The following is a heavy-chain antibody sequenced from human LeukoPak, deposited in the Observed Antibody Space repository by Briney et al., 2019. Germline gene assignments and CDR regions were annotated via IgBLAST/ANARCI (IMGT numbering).Heavy chain of an antibody. CDR3: ARGIGSGLTSRNFDY. CDR2: IYYSGTT. Sequence: SETLSLTCTVSGGSISNYYWSWIRQPPGKGLEWIGYIYYSGTTNYSPSLKSRVTISVDTSKNQFSLKLSSVTAADTAVYYYARGIGSGLTSRNFDYWGQGTLVTVSS. CDR1: GGSISNYY. D-gene: IGHD3-22*01. J-gene: IGHJ4*02. V-gene: IGHV4-59*01.